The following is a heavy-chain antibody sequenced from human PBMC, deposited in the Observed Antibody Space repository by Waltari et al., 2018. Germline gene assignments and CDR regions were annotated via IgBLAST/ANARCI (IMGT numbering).Heavy chain of an antibody. CDR3: ERALHNYYDSSGYSSYFDY. V-gene: IGHV4-4*09. CDR2: MYTRGST. D-gene: IGHD3-22*01. CDR1: GGSISSYY. Sequence: QVQLQESGPGLVKPSETLSLTCTVSGGSISSYYWCWILQPPGRGLEWSGYMYTRGSTNYSPSLKSRVTISVDTSKNQVSLKLSSVTAADTAVYYCERALHNYYDSSGYSSYFDYWGQGTLVTVSS. J-gene: IGHJ4*02.